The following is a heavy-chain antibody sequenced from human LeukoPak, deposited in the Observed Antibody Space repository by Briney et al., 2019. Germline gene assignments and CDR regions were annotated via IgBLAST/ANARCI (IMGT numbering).Heavy chain of an antibody. V-gene: IGHV3-48*03. CDR2: ISSSGSTI. D-gene: IGHD3-3*01. CDR3: ARVLAYDFWSGYHGYFDY. Sequence: PGGSLRLSCAASGFTFSSYEMNWVRQAPGKGLEWVSYISSSGSTIYYADSVKGRFTISRDNAKNSLYLQMNSLRAEDTAVYYCARVLAYDFWSGYHGYFDYWGQGTLVTVSS. CDR1: GFTFSSYE. J-gene: IGHJ4*02.